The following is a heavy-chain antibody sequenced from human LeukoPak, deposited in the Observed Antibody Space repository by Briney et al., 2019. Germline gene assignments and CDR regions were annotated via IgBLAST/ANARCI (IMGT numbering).Heavy chain of an antibody. CDR2: FDPEDGET. CDR3: ATAADSYYYDSSGYPRPFDY. D-gene: IGHD3-22*01. J-gene: IGHJ4*02. Sequence: ASVKVSCKVSGYTLTELSMHRVRQAPGKGLEWMGGFDPEDGETIYAQKFQGRVTMTEDTSTDTAYMELSSLRSEDTAVYYCATAADSYYYDSSGYPRPFDYWGQGTLVTVSS. CDR1: GYTLTELS. V-gene: IGHV1-24*01.